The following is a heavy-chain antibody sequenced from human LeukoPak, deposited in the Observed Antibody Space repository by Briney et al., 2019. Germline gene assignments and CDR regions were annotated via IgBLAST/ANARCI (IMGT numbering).Heavy chain of an antibody. J-gene: IGHJ4*02. CDR3: ATGGLLLRGPFFGY. D-gene: IGHD2-15*01. Sequence: ASVKVSCKASGYTFTSYGISWVRQAPGKGLEWMGGFDPEDGETIYAQKFQGRVTMTEDTSTDTAYMELSSLRSEDTAVYYCATGGLLLRGPFFGYWGQGTLVTVSS. CDR1: GYTFTSYG. V-gene: IGHV1-24*01. CDR2: FDPEDGET.